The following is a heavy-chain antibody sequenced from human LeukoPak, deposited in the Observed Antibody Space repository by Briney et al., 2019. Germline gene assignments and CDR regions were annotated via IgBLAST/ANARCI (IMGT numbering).Heavy chain of an antibody. CDR2: LSGSGGSI. Sequence: QPGGSLRLSCAASGFTFRFYGMSWIRQAPGEGLEWVSALSGSGGSIYYADSVKGRFTIFRDNSKNTLNLQMNSLRAENTAVYYCAKVGEYQLLLYAFDMWGQGTMVTVSS. V-gene: IGHV3-23*01. CDR1: GFTFRFYG. J-gene: IGHJ3*02. CDR3: AKVGEYQLLLYAFDM. D-gene: IGHD2-2*01.